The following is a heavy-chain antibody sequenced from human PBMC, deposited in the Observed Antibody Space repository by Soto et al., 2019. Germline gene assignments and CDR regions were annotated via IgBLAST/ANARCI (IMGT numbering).Heavy chain of an antibody. V-gene: IGHV3-30*18. Sequence: GGSLRLSCAASGFTFSSYGMHWVRQAPGKGLEWVAVISYDGSNKYYADSVKGRFTISRDNSKNTLYLQMNSLRAEDTAVYYCAKDSTIGSGYGGAFDIWGQGTMVTVSS. CDR3: AKDSTIGSGYGGAFDI. CDR1: GFTFSSYG. CDR2: ISYDGSNK. J-gene: IGHJ3*02. D-gene: IGHD3-22*01.